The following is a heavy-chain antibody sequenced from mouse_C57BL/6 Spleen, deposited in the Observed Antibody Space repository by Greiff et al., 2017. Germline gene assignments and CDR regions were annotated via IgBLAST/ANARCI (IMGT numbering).Heavy chain of an antibody. CDR2: IYPRSGNT. CDR1: GYTFTSYG. V-gene: IGHV1-81*01. Sequence: LQESGAELARPGASVKLSCKASGYTFTSYGISWVKQRTGQGLEWIGEIYPRSGNTYYNEKFKGKATLTADKSSSTAYMELRSLTSEDSAVYFCARRGLLQGAMDYWGQGTSVTVSS. J-gene: IGHJ4*01. D-gene: IGHD2-3*01. CDR3: ARRGLLQGAMDY.